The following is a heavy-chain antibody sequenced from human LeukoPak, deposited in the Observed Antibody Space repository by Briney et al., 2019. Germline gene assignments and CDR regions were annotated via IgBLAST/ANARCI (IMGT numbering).Heavy chain of an antibody. CDR1: GFTFSGYS. CDR2: ISYSGNSI. Sequence: GGSLRLSCAASGFTFSGYSMNWVRQAPGKGLEWVSYISYSGNSIYYADSVKGRFTISRDNAKNTLNLQMNSLRAEDTAVYYCARDLGQYYDTSDNWFDPWGQGTLVTVSS. D-gene: IGHD3-22*01. V-gene: IGHV3-48*04. J-gene: IGHJ5*02. CDR3: ARDLGQYYDTSDNWFDP.